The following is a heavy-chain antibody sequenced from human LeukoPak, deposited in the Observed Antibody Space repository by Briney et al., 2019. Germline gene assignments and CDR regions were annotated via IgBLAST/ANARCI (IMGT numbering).Heavy chain of an antibody. CDR2: IYYSGSS. V-gene: IGHV4-59*06. J-gene: IGHJ4*02. Sequence: PSETLSHTCTVSGGSISSYHWSWIRQPPGKGLEWIGYIYYSGSSYYNPSLRSRVTISVDTSKNHFSLKLSSVTAADTAVYYCARNRDGYNSFDYWGQGTLVTVSS. CDR3: ARNRDGYNSFDY. CDR1: GGSISSYH. D-gene: IGHD5-24*01.